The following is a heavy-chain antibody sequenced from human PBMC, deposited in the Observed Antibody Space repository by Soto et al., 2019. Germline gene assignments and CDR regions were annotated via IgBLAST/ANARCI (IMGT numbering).Heavy chain of an antibody. D-gene: IGHD1-1*01. J-gene: IGHJ5*02. V-gene: IGHV4-4*07. Sequence: SETLSLTCTVSGASTSGYYWSWIRKSAGKGLEWIGRIYATGTTDDNPSLKSRVMMSVDTSKKQFSLKLRSVTAADTAVYYCVRDGTKTLRDWFDLWGQGISVTVSS. CDR3: VRDGTKTLRDWFDL. CDR1: GASTSGYY. CDR2: IYATGTT.